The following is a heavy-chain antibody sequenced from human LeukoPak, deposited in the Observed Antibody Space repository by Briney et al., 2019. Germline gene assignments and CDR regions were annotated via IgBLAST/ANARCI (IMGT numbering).Heavy chain of an antibody. Sequence: ASVKVSCKASGYTFTSYGISWVRQAPGQGLEWMGWISAYNGNTNYAPKLQGRVTMTTDTSTSTAYMELRSLRSDDTAVYYCARLQGTGYCSSTSCYTEAFDIWGQGTMVTVSS. CDR3: ARLQGTGYCSSTSCYTEAFDI. D-gene: IGHD2-2*02. CDR1: GYTFTSYG. V-gene: IGHV1-18*01. CDR2: ISAYNGNT. J-gene: IGHJ3*02.